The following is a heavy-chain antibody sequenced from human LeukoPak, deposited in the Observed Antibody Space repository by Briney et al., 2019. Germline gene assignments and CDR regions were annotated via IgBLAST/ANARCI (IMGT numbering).Heavy chain of an antibody. CDR3: AREIDYGSGNHFDY. CDR2: IYYSGST. Sequence: KPSETLSLTCTVSGGSISSSSYYWGWIRQPPGKGLEWIGSIYYSGSTYYNPSLKSRVTISVDTSKNQFSLKLSSVTAADTAVYYCAREIDYGSGNHFDYWGQGTLVTVSS. CDR1: GGSISSSSYY. D-gene: IGHD3-10*01. J-gene: IGHJ4*02. V-gene: IGHV4-39*07.